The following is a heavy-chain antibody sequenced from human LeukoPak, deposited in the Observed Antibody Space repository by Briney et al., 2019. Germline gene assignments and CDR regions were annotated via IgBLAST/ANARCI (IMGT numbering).Heavy chain of an antibody. V-gene: IGHV3-23*01. Sequence: GGSLRLSCAASGFTFSSYAMSWVRQAPGKGLEWVSAISGSGCSTYYADSVKGRFTISRDNSKNTLYLQMNSLRAEDTAVYYCAKDAVSFGDYPTHFDYWGQGTLVTVSS. D-gene: IGHD4-17*01. CDR2: ISGSGCST. J-gene: IGHJ4*02. CDR1: GFTFSSYA. CDR3: AKDAVSFGDYPTHFDY.